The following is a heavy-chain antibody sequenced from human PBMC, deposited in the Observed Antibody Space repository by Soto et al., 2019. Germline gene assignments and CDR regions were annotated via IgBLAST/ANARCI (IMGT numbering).Heavy chain of an antibody. D-gene: IGHD3-22*01. CDR1: GGSFSGYY. J-gene: IGHJ4*02. CDR3: ARQIYDSDTGPNFQYYFDS. Sequence: SETLSLTCAVYGGSFSGYYWSWIRQPPGKGLEWIGEINHSGSTNYSPSFRGHVTISVTKSITTVFLQWSSLRASDTAMYYCARQIYDSDTGPNFQYYFDSWGQGTPVTVSS. V-gene: IGHV4-34*01. CDR2: INHSGST.